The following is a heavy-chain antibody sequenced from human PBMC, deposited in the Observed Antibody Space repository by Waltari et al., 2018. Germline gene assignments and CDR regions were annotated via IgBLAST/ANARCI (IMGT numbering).Heavy chain of an antibody. Sequence: EVQLLESGGGLVQPGGSLRLSCAASGFTFSSYAMSWVRQAPGKGLEWVSAISGSGGSTYYADSVKGRFTISRDNSKNTLYLQMNSLRAEDTAVYYCAKDRPNYYGSGSCYFDYWGQGTLVTVSS. D-gene: IGHD3-10*01. J-gene: IGHJ4*02. CDR2: ISGSGGST. V-gene: IGHV3-23*01. CDR3: AKDRPNYYGSGSCYFDY. CDR1: GFTFSSYA.